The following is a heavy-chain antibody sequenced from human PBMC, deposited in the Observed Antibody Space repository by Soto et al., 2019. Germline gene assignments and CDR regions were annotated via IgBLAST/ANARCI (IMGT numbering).Heavy chain of an antibody. Sequence: EVQLVESGGGLVQPGGSLRISCAASGFTFSNYWMTWVRQAPGKGLEWVANIKEDGGERNYVDSLKGRFTISRDNAKNSLYLQMNSLRAEDTAVYYCARAGSEDEDWGQGTLVTFSS. CDR2: IKEDGGER. V-gene: IGHV3-7*05. CDR3: ARAGSEDED. CDR1: GFTFSNYW. J-gene: IGHJ4*01. D-gene: IGHD3-10*01.